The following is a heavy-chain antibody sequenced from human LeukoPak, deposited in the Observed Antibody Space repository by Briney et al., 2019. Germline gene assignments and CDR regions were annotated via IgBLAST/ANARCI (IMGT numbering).Heavy chain of an antibody. CDR3: ARGRRYYYGSGSYYCYFDY. J-gene: IGHJ4*02. CDR2: INHSGST. V-gene: IGHV4-34*01. Sequence: KSSETLSLTCAVYGGSFSGYYWSWIRQPPGKGLEWIGEINHSGSTNYNPSLKSRVSISVDTSKNRFSLKLSSVTAADTAVYYCARGRRYYYGSGSYYCYFDYWGQGTLVTVSS. CDR1: GGSFSGYY. D-gene: IGHD3-10*01.